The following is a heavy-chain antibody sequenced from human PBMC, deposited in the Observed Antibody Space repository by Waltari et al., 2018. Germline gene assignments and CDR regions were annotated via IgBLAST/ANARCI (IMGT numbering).Heavy chain of an antibody. V-gene: IGHV3-53*01. CDR2: IYSGGST. CDR3: ARDRLYCGGDCYSD. D-gene: IGHD2-21*01. J-gene: IGHJ4*02. Sequence: EVQLVESGGGLIQPGGSLRLSCAASGFTVSSNYMSWVRQAPGKGLEWVSVIYSGGSTYYADSVKGRFTISRDNSKNTLYLQMNSLRAEDKAVYYCARDRLYCGGDCYSDWGQGTLVTVSS. CDR1: GFTVSSNY.